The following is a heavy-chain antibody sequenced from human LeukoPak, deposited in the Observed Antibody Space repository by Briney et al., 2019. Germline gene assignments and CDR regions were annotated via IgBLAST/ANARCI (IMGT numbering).Heavy chain of an antibody. CDR3: ARRGAALFGGVIVDAFDI. CDR2: IYPGDSDT. CDR1: GYSFTSYW. Sequence: GESLKISWKGSGYSFTSYWIGWVRQMPGKGLEWMGIIYPGDSDTRYSPSFQGQVTISADKSISTAYLQWSSLKASDTAMYYCARRGAALFGGVIVDAFDIWGQGTMVTVSS. V-gene: IGHV5-51*01. D-gene: IGHD3-16*02. J-gene: IGHJ3*02.